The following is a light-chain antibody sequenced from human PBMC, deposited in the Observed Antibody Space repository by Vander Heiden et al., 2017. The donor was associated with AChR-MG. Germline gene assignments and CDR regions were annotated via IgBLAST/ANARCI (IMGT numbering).Light chain of an antibody. V-gene: IGKV3-15*01. J-gene: IGKJ2*01. Sequence: EIVMTRSPASLSVSPGERATLSCRASQSVSSNLAWYQQKPGQAPKLLIYGASTRATGIPARFSGSGSGTEFTLTISSLQSEDFAVYYCQQDYNWLLTFGQGTKLEIK. CDR2: GAS. CDR1: QSVSSN. CDR3: QQDYNWLLT.